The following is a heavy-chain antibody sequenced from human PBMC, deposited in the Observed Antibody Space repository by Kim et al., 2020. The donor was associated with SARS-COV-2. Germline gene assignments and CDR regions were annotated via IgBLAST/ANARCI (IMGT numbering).Heavy chain of an antibody. D-gene: IGHD3-10*01. CDR1: GGSVSSGSYY. J-gene: IGHJ4*02. CDR3: ARGESSDSLLWFGELSTGRYYFDY. Sequence: SETLSLTCTVSGGSVSSGSYYWSWIRQPPGKGLEWIGYIYYSGSTNYNPSLKSRVTISVDTSKNQFSLKLSSVTAADTAVYYCARGESSDSLLWFGELSTGRYYFDYWGQGTLVTVSS. CDR2: IYYSGST. V-gene: IGHV4-61*01.